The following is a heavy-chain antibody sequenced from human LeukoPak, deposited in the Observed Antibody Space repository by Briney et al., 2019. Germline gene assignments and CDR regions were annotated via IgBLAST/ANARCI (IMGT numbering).Heavy chain of an antibody. V-gene: IGHV3-30*02. CDR3: AKGKGCSSTSCYYFDY. CDR2: IRYDESDK. D-gene: IGHD2-2*01. CDR1: GFTFSSYG. Sequence: GGSLRLSCVVSGFTFSSYGMHWVRQAPGKGLEWVAFIRYDESDKYYPDSVKGRFTISRDTSKNTLYLQMNSLRAEDTAVYYCAKGKGCSSTSCYYFDYWGQGTLVTVSS. J-gene: IGHJ4*02.